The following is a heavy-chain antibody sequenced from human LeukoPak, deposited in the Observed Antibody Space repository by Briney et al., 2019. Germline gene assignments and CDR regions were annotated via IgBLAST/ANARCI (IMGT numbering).Heavy chain of an antibody. V-gene: IGHV1-69*05. Sequence: ASVKVSCKASGGTFSSYAISWVRQAPGQGLESMGRIIPIFGTANYAQKFQGRVTITTDESTSTAYMELSSLRSEDTAVYYCASSGSYSNYFDYWGQGTLVTVSS. D-gene: IGHD1-26*01. CDR3: ASSGSYSNYFDY. J-gene: IGHJ4*02. CDR2: IIPIFGTA. CDR1: GGTFSSYA.